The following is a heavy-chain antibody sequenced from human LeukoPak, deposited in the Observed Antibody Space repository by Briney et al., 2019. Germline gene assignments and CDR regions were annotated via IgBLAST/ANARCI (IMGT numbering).Heavy chain of an antibody. CDR1: GGSISSSNW. CDR2: IYHSGST. Sequence: PSETLSLTCAVSGGSISSSNWWSWVRQPPGKGLEWIGEIYHSGSTYYNPSLKSRVTISVDTSKNQFSLKLSSVTAADTAVYYCARQQFGRITMIVVVLYYFDYWGQGSLVTVSS. V-gene: IGHV4-4*02. J-gene: IGHJ4*02. D-gene: IGHD3-22*01. CDR3: ARQQFGRITMIVVVLYYFDY.